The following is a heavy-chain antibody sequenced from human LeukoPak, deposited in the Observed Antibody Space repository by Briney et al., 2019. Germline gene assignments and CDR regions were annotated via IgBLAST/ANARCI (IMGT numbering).Heavy chain of an antibody. D-gene: IGHD2-21*02. J-gene: IGHJ4*01. Sequence: PGGSLRLSCAASGFTFISYGMQWVRQAPGRGLVWVSRINTDGSSTSYADSVKGRFTVSRDNAKNTEYLQVNSLRAEDTAVYFCTRELPREVTLDYWGQGTLVTVSS. V-gene: IGHV3-74*01. CDR2: INTDGSST. CDR1: GFTFISYG. CDR3: TRELPREVTLDY.